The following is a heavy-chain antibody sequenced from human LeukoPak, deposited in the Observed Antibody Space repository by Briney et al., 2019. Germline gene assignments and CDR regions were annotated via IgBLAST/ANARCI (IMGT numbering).Heavy chain of an antibody. J-gene: IGHJ4*02. Sequence: GGSLRLSCAASGFTFSSYTMNWVRQAPGKGLEWVSSITTTSSYVYYADSVKGRFTISRDNSKNTLYLQMNSLRAEDTAVYYCANHAPADYGDYWGQGTLVTVSS. CDR2: ITTTSSYV. CDR1: GFTFSSYT. V-gene: IGHV3-21*04. CDR3: ANHAPADYGDY.